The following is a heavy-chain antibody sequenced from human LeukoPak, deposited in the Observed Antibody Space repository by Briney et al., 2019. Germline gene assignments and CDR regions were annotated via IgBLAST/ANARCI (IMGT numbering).Heavy chain of an antibody. CDR2: INTEIGNP. J-gene: IGHJ4*02. Sequence: ASVKVSCKASGYTFTSHAINWGRQAPGQGGEWRGWINTEIGNPADAQAFTGRMVFSFHTSVSTAYLQISSLQAEDTAVYYCAREGGLYSSSSSWGLFDYWGQGTLVTVSS. CDR1: GYTFTSHA. CDR3: AREGGLYSSSSSWGLFDY. D-gene: IGHD6-6*01. V-gene: IGHV7-4-1*02.